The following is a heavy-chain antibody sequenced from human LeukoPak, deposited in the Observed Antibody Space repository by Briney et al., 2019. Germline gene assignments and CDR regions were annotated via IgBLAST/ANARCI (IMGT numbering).Heavy chain of an antibody. CDR2: IYHSGST. Sequence: PSQTLSLTCTVSGGSISSSGYYWSWIRQPPGKGLEWIGCIYHSGSTYYNPSLKSRVTISVDRSKNQFSLKLSSVTAADTAVYYCARVLQRSVTIITGSDAFDIWGRGTMVTVSS. J-gene: IGHJ3*02. D-gene: IGHD2-15*01. CDR1: GGSISSSGYY. CDR3: ARVLQRSVTIITGSDAFDI. V-gene: IGHV4-30-2*01.